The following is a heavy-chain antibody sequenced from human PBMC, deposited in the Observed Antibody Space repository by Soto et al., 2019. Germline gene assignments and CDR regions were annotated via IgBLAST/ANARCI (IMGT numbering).Heavy chain of an antibody. D-gene: IGHD1-1*01. Sequence: NPSETLSLTCAVSGGSISSSNWWSWVRQPPGKGLEWIGEIYHSGNTNYNPSLKSRVTISVDKSKNHFSLKLSSVTAADTAVYYCARDGNDVRRLPTLPQPLGFDYWGQGTLVTVSS. V-gene: IGHV4-4*02. J-gene: IGHJ4*02. CDR1: GGSISSSNW. CDR3: ARDGNDVRRLPTLPQPLGFDY. CDR2: IYHSGNT.